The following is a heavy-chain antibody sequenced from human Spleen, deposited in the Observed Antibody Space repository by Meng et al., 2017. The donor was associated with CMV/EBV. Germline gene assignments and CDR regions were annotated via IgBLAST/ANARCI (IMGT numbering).Heavy chain of an antibody. CDR3: AKDKANYYYYYGMDV. J-gene: IGHJ6*02. Sequence: GESLKISCAASRFTFRSHGMHWVRQAAGKGLEWVAFIRYDGSNKYYADSVKGRFTISRDNSKNTLYLQMNSLRAEDTAVYYCAKDKANYYYYYGMDVWGQGTTVTVSS. CDR1: RFTFRSHG. V-gene: IGHV3-30*02. CDR2: IRYDGSNK.